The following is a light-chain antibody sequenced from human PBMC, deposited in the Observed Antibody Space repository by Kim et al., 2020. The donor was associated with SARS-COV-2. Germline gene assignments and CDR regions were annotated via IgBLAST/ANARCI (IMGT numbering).Light chain of an antibody. CDR1: SSDVVGYNY. J-gene: IGLJ1*01. CDR2: YDS. Sequence: QSTTTTSTGTSSDVVGYNYVSSYQQHPGEAPKLMIYYDSNRPSGVSNRFSGAKSGNTASLTISGLQAEDEADYYCSSYTSSSTFYVFGTGTKVTVL. V-gene: IGLV2-14*03. CDR3: SSYTSSSTFYV.